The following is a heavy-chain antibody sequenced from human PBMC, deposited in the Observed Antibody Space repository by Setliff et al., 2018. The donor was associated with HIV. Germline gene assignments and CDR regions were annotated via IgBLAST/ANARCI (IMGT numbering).Heavy chain of an antibody. CDR1: GGSISSDSSDY. J-gene: IGHJ6*03. CDR2: IYYAGDT. CDR3: ARGTLEQFSSTHYYMDV. D-gene: IGHD6-19*01. V-gene: IGHV4-61*01. Sequence: SETLSLTCTVSGGSISSDSSDYLWSWIRQAPGKGLEWIGYIYYAGDTNFNPSLKSRVTLSVDMSTNQVSLKLNSMTAADTAVYYCARGTLEQFSSTHYYMDVLGKGTAVTVSS.